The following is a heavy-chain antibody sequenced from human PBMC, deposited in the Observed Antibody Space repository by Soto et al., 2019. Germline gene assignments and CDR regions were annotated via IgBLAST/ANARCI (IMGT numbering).Heavy chain of an antibody. D-gene: IGHD3-3*01. CDR1: GFTFSNAW. CDR3: TTSDFWSGYYTGYYYGMDV. J-gene: IGHJ6*02. CDR2: IKSKTDGGTT. V-gene: IGHV3-15*01. Sequence: GGSLRLSXAASGFTFSNAWMSWVRQAPGKGLEWVGRIKSKTDGGTTDYAAPVKGRFTISRDDSKNTLYLQMNSLKTEDTAVYYCTTSDFWSGYYTGYYYGMDVWGQGTTVTVSS.